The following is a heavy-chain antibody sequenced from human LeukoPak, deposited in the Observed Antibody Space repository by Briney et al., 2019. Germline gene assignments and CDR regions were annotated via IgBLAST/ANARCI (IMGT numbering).Heavy chain of an antibody. D-gene: IGHD2-2*01. CDR3: ARAIVVVPAATTRNWFDP. J-gene: IGHJ5*02. CDR1: GGSISSSSYY. CDR2: IYYSGST. Sequence: PSETLSLTCTVSGGSISSSSYYWGWIRQPPGKGLEWIGSIYYSGSTYYNPSLKSRVTISVDTSKNQFSLKLSSVTAADTAVYYCARAIVVVPAATTRNWFDPWGQGTLVTVSS. V-gene: IGHV4-39*07.